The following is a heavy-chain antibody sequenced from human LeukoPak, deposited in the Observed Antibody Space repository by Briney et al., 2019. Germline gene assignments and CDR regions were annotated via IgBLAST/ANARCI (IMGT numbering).Heavy chain of an antibody. D-gene: IGHD5-24*01. J-gene: IGHJ3*01. Sequence: ASVKVSCKASGYTFTNSYIHWVRQAPGQVLEWMGLINPDGGNTNYAQNFQGRVTLTRDTSTSSVYVELSSLRSEDTAIYYCARIRDGYNDAYDLWGQGTVVTVPS. V-gene: IGHV1-46*01. CDR1: GYTFTNSY. CDR3: ARIRDGYNDAYDL. CDR2: INPDGGNT.